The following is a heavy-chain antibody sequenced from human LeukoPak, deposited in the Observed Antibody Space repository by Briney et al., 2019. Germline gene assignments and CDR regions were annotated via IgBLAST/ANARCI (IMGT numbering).Heavy chain of an antibody. V-gene: IGHV4-34*01. CDR2: INHSGST. CDR3: ARGSSGYGY. CDR1: GGSFSGYY. J-gene: IGHJ4*02. Sequence: SETLSLTCAVYGGSFSGYYWSWIRQTPGKGLEWIGEINHSGSTNYNPSLKSRVTISVDTSKNQFSLKLSSVTAADTAVYYCARGSSGYGYWGQGTLVTVSS. D-gene: IGHD6-13*01.